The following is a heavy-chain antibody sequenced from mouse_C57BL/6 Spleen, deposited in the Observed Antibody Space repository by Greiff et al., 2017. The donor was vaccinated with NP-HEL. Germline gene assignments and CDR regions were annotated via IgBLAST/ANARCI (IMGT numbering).Heavy chain of an antibody. Sequence: QVQLQQPGAELVKPGASVKMSCKASGYTFTSYWITWVKQRPGQGLEWIGDIYPGSGSTNYNEKFKSKATLTVDTSSSTAYMQLSSLTSEDSAVYDCVREGLLRSYFDYWGQGTTLTVSS. D-gene: IGHD1-1*01. CDR3: VREGLLRSYFDY. CDR2: IYPGSGST. J-gene: IGHJ2*01. CDR1: GYTFTSYW. V-gene: IGHV1-55*01.